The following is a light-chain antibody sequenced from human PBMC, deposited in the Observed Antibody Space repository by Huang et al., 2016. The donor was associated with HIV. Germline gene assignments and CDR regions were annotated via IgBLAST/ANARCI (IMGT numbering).Light chain of an antibody. CDR3: QQYSGSPWT. J-gene: IGKJ1*01. Sequence: EIVLTQSPGTLSLSPGETATLSCRASLSISSSYLAWYQLKPGQAPRFLIVGASSRATGIPDRFSGSGSGTDFTLTINRLEPEDFAVYYCQQYSGSPWTFGQGTKVEIK. V-gene: IGKV3-20*01. CDR2: GAS. CDR1: LSISSSY.